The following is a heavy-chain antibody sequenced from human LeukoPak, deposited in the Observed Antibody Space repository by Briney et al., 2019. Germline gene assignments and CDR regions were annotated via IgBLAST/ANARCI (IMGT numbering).Heavy chain of an antibody. CDR2: INHSGST. D-gene: IGHD3-9*01. Sequence: PSETLSLTCAVYGGSFSGYYWSWIRQPPGKGLEWIGEINHSGSTNYNPSLKSRVTISVDTSKNQFSLKLSSVTAADTAVYYCAREKYDILTGYYPSDYGMDVWGKGTRSPSPQ. J-gene: IGHJ6*04. CDR1: GGSFSGYY. V-gene: IGHV4-34*01. CDR3: AREKYDILTGYYPSDYGMDV.